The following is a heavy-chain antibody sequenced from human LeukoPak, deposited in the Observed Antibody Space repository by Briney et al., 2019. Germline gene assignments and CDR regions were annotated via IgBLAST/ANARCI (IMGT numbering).Heavy chain of an antibody. Sequence: GGSLRLSCAASGFTFSSYAMSWVRQAPGKGLEWVSAISSSSSYIYYADSVKGRFTISRDNAKNSLYLQMNSLRPEDTAVYYCASEYYDFWSGYYYYDYMDVWGKGTTVTVSS. CDR1: GFTFSSYA. J-gene: IGHJ6*03. V-gene: IGHV3-21*04. D-gene: IGHD3-3*01. CDR3: ASEYYDFWSGYYYYDYMDV. CDR2: ISSSSSYI.